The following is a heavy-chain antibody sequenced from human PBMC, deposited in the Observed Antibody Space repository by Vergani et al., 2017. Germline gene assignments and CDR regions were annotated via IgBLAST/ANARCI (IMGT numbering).Heavy chain of an antibody. Sequence: QVQLVQSGAEVKKPGSPVKVSCKASGGTFSSYTISWVRQAPGQGLEWMGRIIPILGIANYAQKFQGRVPITADKSTSTAYMELSSLRSEDTAVYYCARDRGSGSSSWSANANWFDPWGQGTLVTVSS. CDR2: IIPILGIA. V-gene: IGHV1-69*08. D-gene: IGHD6-13*01. CDR3: ARDRGSGSSSWSANANWFDP. J-gene: IGHJ5*02. CDR1: GGTFSSYT.